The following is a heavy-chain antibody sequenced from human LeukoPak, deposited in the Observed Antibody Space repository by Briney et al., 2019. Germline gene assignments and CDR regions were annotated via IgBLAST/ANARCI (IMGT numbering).Heavy chain of an antibody. Sequence: GGSLRLSCAASGFTFSSYAMSWVRQAPGKGLEWVSAISGSGGSTYYADSVKGRFTISRDNSKNTLYLQMNSLRAEDTAVYYCAKDPNYYGSGSYFDCWGQGTLVTVSS. CDR1: GFTFSSYA. J-gene: IGHJ4*02. V-gene: IGHV3-23*01. D-gene: IGHD3-10*01. CDR2: ISGSGGST. CDR3: AKDPNYYGSGSYFDC.